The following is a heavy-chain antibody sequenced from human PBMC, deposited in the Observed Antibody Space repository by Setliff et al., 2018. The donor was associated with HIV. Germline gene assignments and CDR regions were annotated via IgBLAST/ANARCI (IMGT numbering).Heavy chain of an antibody. Sequence: AASVKVSCKASGYTFTSYAMHWVRQAPGQGLEWMGWINAGNGNTKYSQKFQGRVTITRDTSASTAYMELSSLRSEDTAVYYCAREGKFRYYYYMDVWGKGTTVTVSS. CDR2: INAGNGNT. D-gene: IGHD3-10*01. V-gene: IGHV1-3*01. CDR3: AREGKFRYYYYMDV. CDR1: GYTFTSYA. J-gene: IGHJ6*03.